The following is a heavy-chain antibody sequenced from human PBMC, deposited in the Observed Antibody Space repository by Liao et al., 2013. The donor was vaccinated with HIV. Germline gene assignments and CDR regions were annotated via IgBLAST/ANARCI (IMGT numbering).Heavy chain of an antibody. J-gene: IGHJ4*02. Sequence: QVHLQQWGAGLVKPSQTLSLTCTVSGGSITSGDYFWTWIRQPPGKGLEWIGYIYSSGSTFYNPSLKSRLTISINTSNNQFSLRLRSVTAADTAVYYCAREGRIGGYFGRGIDYWGQGSLVTVSS. D-gene: IGHD5-18*01. V-gene: IGHV4-30-4*08. CDR2: IYSSGST. CDR3: AREGRIGGYFGRGIDY. CDR1: GGSITSGDYF.